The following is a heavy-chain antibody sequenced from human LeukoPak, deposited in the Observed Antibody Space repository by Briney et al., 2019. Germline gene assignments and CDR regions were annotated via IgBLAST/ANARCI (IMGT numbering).Heavy chain of an antibody. CDR1: GGSISSGGYY. V-gene: IGHV4-30-2*01. D-gene: IGHD1-7*01. CDR2: IYHSGST. Sequence: SQTLSLTCTVSGGSISSGGYYWSWIRQPPGKGLEWIGYIYHSGSTYYNPSLKSRVTISVDRSKNQFSLKLSSVTAADTAVYYCARGHWNYGRVYWGQGTLVTVSS. J-gene: IGHJ4*02. CDR3: ARGHWNYGRVY.